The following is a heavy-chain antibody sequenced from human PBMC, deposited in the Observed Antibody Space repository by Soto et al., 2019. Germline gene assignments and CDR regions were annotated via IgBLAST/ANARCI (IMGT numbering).Heavy chain of an antibody. CDR3: ATSRYCSGGSCYTTHYGDFLSFYY. CDR1: GYTLTELS. Sequence: GASVKVSCKVSGYTLTELSMHWVRQAPGKGLERMGGFDPEDGETIYAQKFQGRVTMTEDTSTDTAYMELSSLRSEDTAVYYCATSRYCSGGSCYTTHYGDFLSFYYWGQGSLVPVSS. D-gene: IGHD2-15*01. J-gene: IGHJ4*02. CDR2: FDPEDGET. V-gene: IGHV1-24*01.